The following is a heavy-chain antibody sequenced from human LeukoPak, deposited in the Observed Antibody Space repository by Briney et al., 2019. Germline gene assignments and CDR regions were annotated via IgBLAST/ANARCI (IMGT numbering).Heavy chain of an antibody. Sequence: GGSLRLSCAASGFTFSSYWMSWVRQAPGKGLEWVANIKQDGSEKYYVDSVKGRFTISRDNAKNSLYLQMNSLRAEGTAVYYCAELYGSGSYSGYWGQGTLVTVSS. V-gene: IGHV3-7*01. J-gene: IGHJ4*02. D-gene: IGHD3-10*01. CDR3: AELYGSGSYSGY. CDR2: IKQDGSEK. CDR1: GFTFSSYW.